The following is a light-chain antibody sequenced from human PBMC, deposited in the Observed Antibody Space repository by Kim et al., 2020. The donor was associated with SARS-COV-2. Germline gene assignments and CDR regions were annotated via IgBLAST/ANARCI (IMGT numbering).Light chain of an antibody. CDR1: SGHSTYI. Sequence: QPVLTQSSSASASLGSSVKLTCTLSSGHSTYIIAWHQQLPGKAPRYLLKLEGSGSYSKGSGVPDRFSGSSSGADRYLTISNLQSEDEAEYYCETQGVFGGGTQLTVL. CDR2: LEGSGSY. V-gene: IGLV4-60*03. J-gene: IGLJ2*01. CDR3: ETQGV.